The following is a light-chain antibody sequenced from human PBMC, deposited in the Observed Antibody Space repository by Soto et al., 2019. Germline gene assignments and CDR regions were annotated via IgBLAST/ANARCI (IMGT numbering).Light chain of an antibody. Sequence: QTVVTQEPSLTVSPGGTVTLTCASSTGAVTSGYYPNWFQQKAGQAPRVLIYSTSNKPSWTPARFSGSLLGGKAALTLSGVQPEDEAEYYCLLFYGDAWVFGGGTKLTVL. CDR1: TGAVTSGYY. V-gene: IGLV7-43*01. J-gene: IGLJ3*02. CDR2: STS. CDR3: LLFYGDAWV.